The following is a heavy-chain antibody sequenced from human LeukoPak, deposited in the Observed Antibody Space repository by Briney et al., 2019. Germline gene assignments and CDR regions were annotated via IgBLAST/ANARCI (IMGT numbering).Heavy chain of an antibody. CDR3: AREGGGRYYGSGSNDAFDI. Sequence: SETLSLTCAVYGGSFSGYYWSWIRQPPGKGLEWIGEINHSGSTNYNPSLKSRVTISVDRSKNQFSLKLSSVTAADTAVYYCAREGGGRYYGSGSNDAFDIWGQGTMVTVSS. V-gene: IGHV4-34*01. J-gene: IGHJ3*02. CDR2: INHSGST. CDR1: GGSFSGYY. D-gene: IGHD3-10*01.